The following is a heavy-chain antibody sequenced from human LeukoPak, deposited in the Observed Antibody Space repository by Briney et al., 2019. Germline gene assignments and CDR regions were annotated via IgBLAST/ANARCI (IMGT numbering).Heavy chain of an antibody. Sequence: GGSLRLSCAASGFTSTTYAMTWVRQAPGKGLEWVSAISGSGDDTYYADSVRGRFTISRDNSENTLSLQLNSLRAEDTAVYYCARLSGTSGTTSRVLHYWGQGTLVTVSS. D-gene: IGHD1-1*01. CDR1: GFTSTTYA. CDR2: ISGSGDDT. J-gene: IGHJ4*02. CDR3: ARLSGTSGTTSRVLHY. V-gene: IGHV3-23*01.